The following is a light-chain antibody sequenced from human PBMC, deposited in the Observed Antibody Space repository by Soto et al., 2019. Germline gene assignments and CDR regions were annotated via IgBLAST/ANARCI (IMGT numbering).Light chain of an antibody. Sequence: DIQMTQSPSSLSASVGDRVTITCRASQSIRTSLNWYQQKPRKAPKLLIYGGFSLQSGAPSRFSGSGSGTDFTLTISSLQPEDFAVYYCQQSYSTPPTFGQGTKVEIK. CDR2: GGF. J-gene: IGKJ2*01. V-gene: IGKV1-39*01. CDR3: QQSYSTPPT. CDR1: QSIRTS.